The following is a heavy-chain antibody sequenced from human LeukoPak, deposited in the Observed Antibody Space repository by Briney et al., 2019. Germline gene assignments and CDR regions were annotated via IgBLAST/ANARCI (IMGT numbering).Heavy chain of an antibody. J-gene: IGHJ1*01. D-gene: IGHD2-15*01. Sequence: SVKVSCKASGGTFNSFDISWVRQAPGQGLEWMGGINPIFGTTEYGQKFQGRVTVTADNSTNTAYMELSRLRSEDTAVYYCARGVVAANVPTEYFHDWGQGTLVTVSS. CDR2: INPIFGTT. V-gene: IGHV1-69*06. CDR1: GGTFNSFD. CDR3: ARGVVAANVPTEYFHD.